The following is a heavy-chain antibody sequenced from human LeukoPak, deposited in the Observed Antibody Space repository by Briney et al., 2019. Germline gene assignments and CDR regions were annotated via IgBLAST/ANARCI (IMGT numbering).Heavy chain of an antibody. Sequence: PGGSLRLSCAASGFTFSSYSMNWVRQAPGKGLEWVSSISSSSSYIYYADSLKGRFTISRDNAKNSLYLQMNSLRAEDTAVYYCARFDYADYLAFDYWGQGTLVTVSS. J-gene: IGHJ4*02. V-gene: IGHV3-21*01. D-gene: IGHD4-17*01. CDR2: ISSSSSYI. CDR1: GFTFSSYS. CDR3: ARFDYADYLAFDY.